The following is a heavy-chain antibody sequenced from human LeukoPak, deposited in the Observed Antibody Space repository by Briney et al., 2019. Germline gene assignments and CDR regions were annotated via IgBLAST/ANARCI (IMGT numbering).Heavy chain of an antibody. D-gene: IGHD3-3*01. Sequence: PSETLSLTCTVSGGSISSSSYYWGWIRQPLGKGLEWIGSIYYSGSTYYNPSLKSRVTISVDTSKNQFSLKLSSVTAADTAVYYCARRRTPLRFLEWLGPSGYMDVWGKGTTVTVSS. V-gene: IGHV4-39*07. CDR1: GGSISSSSYY. CDR3: ARRRTPLRFLEWLGPSGYMDV. J-gene: IGHJ6*03. CDR2: IYYSGST.